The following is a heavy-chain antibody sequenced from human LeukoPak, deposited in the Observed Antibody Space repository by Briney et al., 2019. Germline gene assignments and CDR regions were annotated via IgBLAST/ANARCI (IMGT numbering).Heavy chain of an antibody. CDR1: GDSITSSRW. D-gene: IGHD2-2*01. Sequence: SETLSLTCVVSGDSITSSRWWNWVRQAPGKGLEWIGETHHGGSTNYNPSLKSRVTISVDKSKNQFSLKMNSVTAADTAVYYCARSRSTTIYYGMDVWGQGTTVTVSS. CDR2: THHGGST. J-gene: IGHJ6*02. V-gene: IGHV4/OR15-8*01. CDR3: ARSRSTTIYYGMDV.